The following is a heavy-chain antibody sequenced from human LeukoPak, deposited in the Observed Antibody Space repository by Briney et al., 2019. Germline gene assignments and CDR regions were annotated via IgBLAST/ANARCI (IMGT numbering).Heavy chain of an antibody. Sequence: GGSLRLSCAASGFTFDDYAMHWVRQAPGKGLEWVSGISWNSGSIGYADSVKGRFTISRDNAKNTLYLHMDGLRAEDTAVYYCARSDYFHNWGQGTMVVVSA. J-gene: IGHJ3*01. D-gene: IGHD2/OR15-2a*01. CDR3: ARSDYFHN. CDR2: ISWNSGSI. V-gene: IGHV3-9*01. CDR1: GFTFDDYA.